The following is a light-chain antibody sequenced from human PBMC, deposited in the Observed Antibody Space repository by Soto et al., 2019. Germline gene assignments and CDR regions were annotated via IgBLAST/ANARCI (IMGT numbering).Light chain of an antibody. V-gene: IGKV3D-20*02. CDR1: QSVSSSY. CDR2: DAS. Sequence: EIVLTQSPGTLSLSPGGRATLSCRASQSVSSSYLAWYRQKPGQAPRLLIYDASNRATGIPARFSGSGSGTDFTLTISSLEPEDFAVYYCQQCNSWPQWTFGQGTKVDI. J-gene: IGKJ1*01. CDR3: QQCNSWPQWT.